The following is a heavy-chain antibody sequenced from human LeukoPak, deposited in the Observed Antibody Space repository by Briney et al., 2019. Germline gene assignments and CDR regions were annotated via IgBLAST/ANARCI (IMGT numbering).Heavy chain of an antibody. Sequence: ASVKVSCKASGYSFTGYYMHWVRQAPGQGLEWMGWINPNSGGTNYAQKFQGWVTMTRDTSISTAYMELSRLRSDDTAVYYCARDFGRELLSFDYWGQGTLVTVSS. V-gene: IGHV1-2*04. J-gene: IGHJ4*02. CDR1: GYSFTGYY. D-gene: IGHD1-7*01. CDR2: INPNSGGT. CDR3: ARDFGRELLSFDY.